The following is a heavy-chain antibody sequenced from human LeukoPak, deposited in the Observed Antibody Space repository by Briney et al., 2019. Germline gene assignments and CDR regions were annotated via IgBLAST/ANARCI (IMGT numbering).Heavy chain of an antibody. CDR1: GFTFSSYW. CDR3: AKALRDGGY. J-gene: IGHJ4*02. D-gene: IGHD5/OR15-5a*01. V-gene: IGHV3-74*01. Sequence: GGSLRLSCAASGFTFSSYWMHWVRHTPGKGLIYISRINNDGSSANYADSVRGRFTISRDNSKNTLYLQMNSLRADDTAIYYCAKALRDGGYWGQGTLVTVSS. CDR2: INNDGSSA.